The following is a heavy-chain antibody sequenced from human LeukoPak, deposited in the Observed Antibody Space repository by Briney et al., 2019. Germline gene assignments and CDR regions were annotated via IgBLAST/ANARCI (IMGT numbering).Heavy chain of an antibody. CDR3: DTDTSFGKYCTSGVFSPFDY. Sequence: GRSLRLSCAGSRLTFRIYAMSWVRQAPGKGLEWVSAISDSGDYTYYADSVKGRFTISRDNSKNTLYLHVNSLRAEDTAVYYSDTDTSFGKYCTSGVFSPFDYWGQGTLVTVSS. CDR2: ISDSGDYT. CDR1: RLTFRIYA. D-gene: IGHD2-8*01. J-gene: IGHJ4*02. V-gene: IGHV3-23*01.